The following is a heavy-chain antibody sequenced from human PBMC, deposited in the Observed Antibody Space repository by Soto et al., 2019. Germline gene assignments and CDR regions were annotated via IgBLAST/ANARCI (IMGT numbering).Heavy chain of an antibody. CDR2: IIPIFGTA. Sequence: SVKVSCKASGGTFSSYAISWVRQAPGQGLEWMGGIIPIFGTANYAQKFQGRVTITADESTSTAYMELSSLRSEDTAVYYCASPQHDYGDYVYWFDPWGQGTLVTVSS. J-gene: IGHJ5*02. D-gene: IGHD4-17*01. CDR3: ASPQHDYGDYVYWFDP. V-gene: IGHV1-69*13. CDR1: GGTFSSYA.